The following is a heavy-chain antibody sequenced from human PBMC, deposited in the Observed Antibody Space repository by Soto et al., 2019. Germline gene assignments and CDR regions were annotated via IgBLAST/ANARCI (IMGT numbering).Heavy chain of an antibody. J-gene: IGHJ4*02. CDR1: GGTCRSYA. D-gene: IGHD1-26*01. CDR3: ARGGEVVDY. V-gene: IGHV1-69*01. CDR2: IIPIFGTA. Sequence: QVQLVQSGAEVKKPGSSVKVSCKSSGGTCRSYAISWVRQAPGQGLEWMGGIIPIFGTANYAQKFQGRVTITADESTSTADTELSSLRSEDTAVDYCARGGEVVDYWGQGTLVTVSS.